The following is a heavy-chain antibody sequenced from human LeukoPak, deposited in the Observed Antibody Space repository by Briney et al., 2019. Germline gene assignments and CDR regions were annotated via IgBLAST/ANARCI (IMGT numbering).Heavy chain of an antibody. CDR3: ASRHDYSNYDYYYYYMDV. V-gene: IGHV3-74*01. CDR1: GFTFSSYW. Sequence: PGGSLRLSCVASGFTFSSYWMHWVRQDPRKGLVWVSRINGDGRNINYADSVRGRFTISRDNSKNTLYLQMNSLRAEDTAVYYCASRHDYSNYDYYYYYMDVWGKGTTVTVSS. J-gene: IGHJ6*03. D-gene: IGHD4-11*01. CDR2: INGDGRNI.